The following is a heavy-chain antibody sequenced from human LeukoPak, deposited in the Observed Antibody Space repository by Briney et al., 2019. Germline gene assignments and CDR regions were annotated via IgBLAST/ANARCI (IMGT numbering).Heavy chain of an antibody. CDR1: GFTFSSYG. CDR3: AKEASGSYGAFDI. D-gene: IGHD1-26*01. Sequence: GGSLRLSCAASGFTFSSYGMHWVRQAPGKGLEWVAFIRYDGSNKYYADSVKGRFTISRDNSKNTLYLQMNSLRAEDTAVYYCAKEASGSYGAFDIWGQGTMVTVSS. J-gene: IGHJ3*02. CDR2: IRYDGSNK. V-gene: IGHV3-30*02.